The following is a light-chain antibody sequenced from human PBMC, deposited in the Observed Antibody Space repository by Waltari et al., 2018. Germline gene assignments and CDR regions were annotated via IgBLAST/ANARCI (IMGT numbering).Light chain of an antibody. CDR3: AAWDDSLSGSYV. J-gene: IGLJ1*01. V-gene: IGLV1-44*01. Sequence: QSVLPQPPSASGTPGQRVTLSCSGSYSNIGSTTVNWYQQLPGTAPTLLIYNNNLRPSGVPDRFSGSKSGTSASLAITGLQSEDEADYYCAAWDDSLSGSYVFGTGTKVTVL. CDR1: YSNIGSTT. CDR2: NNN.